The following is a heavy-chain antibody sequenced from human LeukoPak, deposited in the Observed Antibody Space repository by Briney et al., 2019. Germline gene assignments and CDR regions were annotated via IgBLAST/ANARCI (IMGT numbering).Heavy chain of an antibody. Sequence: SETLSLTCIVSGGSMSSRSWNWLRQAPGKGLEWIGYVYYSGITKYNPSLNSRVTLSLDTSKNQFSMTVTSVTAADTALYYCARCNSGYDGYFDLWGRGILVSVPS. CDR2: VYYSGIT. V-gene: IGHV4-59*11. CDR1: GGSMSSRS. CDR3: ARCNSGYDGYFDL. J-gene: IGHJ2*01. D-gene: IGHD5-12*01.